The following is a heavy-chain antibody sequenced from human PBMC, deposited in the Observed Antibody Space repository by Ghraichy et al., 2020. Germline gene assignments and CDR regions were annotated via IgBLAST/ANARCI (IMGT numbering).Heavy chain of an antibody. J-gene: IGHJ6*02. CDR3: AREMPHYDFFFYYYYYGMDV. D-gene: IGHD3-3*01. CDR2: IWYDGSNK. CDR1: GFTFSSYG. V-gene: IGHV3-33*01. Sequence: LSLTCAASGFTFSSYGMHWVRQAPGKGLEWVAVIWYDGSNKYYADSVKGRFTISRDNSKNTLYLQMNSLRAEDTAVYYCAREMPHYDFFFYYYYYGMDVWGQGTTVTVSS.